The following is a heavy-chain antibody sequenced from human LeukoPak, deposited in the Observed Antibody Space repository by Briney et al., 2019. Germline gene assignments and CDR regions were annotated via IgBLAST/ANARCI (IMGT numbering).Heavy chain of an antibody. V-gene: IGHV1-46*01. CDR2: INPSGGST. CDR3: ARDSGYDATLDYYYGMDV. J-gene: IGHJ6*02. Sequence: ASVKVSCKASGYTFTSYYMHWVRQAPGQGLEWMGIINPSGGSTSYARKFQGRVTMTRDTSTSTVYMELSSLRSEDTAVYYCARDSGYDATLDYYYGMDVWGQGTTVTVSS. CDR1: GYTFTSYY. D-gene: IGHD5-12*01.